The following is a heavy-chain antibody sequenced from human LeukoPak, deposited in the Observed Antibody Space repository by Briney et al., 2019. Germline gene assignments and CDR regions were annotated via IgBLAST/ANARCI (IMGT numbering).Heavy chain of an antibody. CDR3: ARDRPSIRGGYDY. Sequence: PGGSLRLSCAASGFTFSRYSMNWVRQAPGKGLEWVSSISSNSSYIYYADSVKGRFTISRDNAKNSLYLQMNSLRAEDTAVYYCARDRPSIRGGYDYWGQGTLVTVSS. CDR2: ISSNSSYI. V-gene: IGHV3-21*04. CDR1: GFTFSRYS. J-gene: IGHJ4*02. D-gene: IGHD6-6*01.